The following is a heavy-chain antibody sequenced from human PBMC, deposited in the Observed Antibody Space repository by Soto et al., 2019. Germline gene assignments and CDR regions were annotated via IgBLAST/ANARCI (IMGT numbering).Heavy chain of an antibody. J-gene: IGHJ4*02. Sequence: EVQLVDSGGDLVQPGGSLRLSCAASGFTFSHYWMTWVRQAPGKGLEWVANINQDGSVKTYLDSMKGRLTISRDNAQDSLYLQMDSLRAEDTAVYYCGRDPGYGALVYWGQGTLATVSA. D-gene: IGHD4-17*01. V-gene: IGHV3-7*01. CDR1: GFTFSHYW. CDR2: INQDGSVK. CDR3: GRDPGYGALVY.